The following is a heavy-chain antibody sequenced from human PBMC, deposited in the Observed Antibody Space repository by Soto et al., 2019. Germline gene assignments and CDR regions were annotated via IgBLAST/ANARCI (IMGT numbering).Heavy chain of an antibody. CDR1: GFTFSSYA. CDR3: ARGLRDFDWRLPFGY. J-gene: IGHJ4*02. V-gene: IGHV3-23*01. CDR2: MSGGGEIT. D-gene: IGHD3-9*01. Sequence: EVQLSESVGGLVQSGGSLRLSCVASGFTFSSYAMTWVRQAPGKGLEWVSAMSGGGEITYYADSVKGRFTISRDNSKNTLYLQMNSLSDEDTAAYYCARGLRDFDWRLPFGYWGQGTLVTVSS.